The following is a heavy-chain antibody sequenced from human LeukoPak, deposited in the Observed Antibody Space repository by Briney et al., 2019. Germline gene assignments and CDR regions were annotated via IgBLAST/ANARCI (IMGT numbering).Heavy chain of an antibody. D-gene: IGHD5-24*01. V-gene: IGHV3-48*01. CDR3: AREEKMEEGYYYYMDV. J-gene: IGHJ6*03. Sequence: QPGGSLRLSCAASGFTFSTSGMNWVRQAPGKGLEWVSYIISSSNTIYYADSVKGRFTISRDNSKNSLYLQMNSLKAEDTAVYYCAREEKMEEGYYYYMDVWGKGTTVTVSS. CDR2: IISSSNTI. CDR1: GFTFSTSG.